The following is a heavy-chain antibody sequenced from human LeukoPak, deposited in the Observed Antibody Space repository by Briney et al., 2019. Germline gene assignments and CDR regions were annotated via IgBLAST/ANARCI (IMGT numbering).Heavy chain of an antibody. CDR1: GYTFTSYD. CDR2: MNPNSGNT. CDR3: ARSDIVVVPRFDP. Sequence: ASVKVSCKASGYTFTSYDINWVRQATGQGLEWMGWMNPNSGNTGYAQKFQGRVTMTRNTSISTAYMELSSLRSEDTAMYYCARSDIVVVPRFDPWGQGTLVTVSS. D-gene: IGHD2-15*01. J-gene: IGHJ5*02. V-gene: IGHV1-8*01.